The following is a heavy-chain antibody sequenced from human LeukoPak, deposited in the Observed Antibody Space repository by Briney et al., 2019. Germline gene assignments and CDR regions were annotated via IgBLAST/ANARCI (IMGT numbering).Heavy chain of an antibody. CDR3: ARGKDGYNLDFDY. D-gene: IGHD5-24*01. Sequence: SETLSLTCTVSGGSISSYYWSWIRQPPGKGLEWIGYIYYSGSTNYNPSLKSRVTISVDTSKNQFSLKLSSVTAADTAVSYCARGKDGYNLDFDYWGQGTLVTVSS. CDR1: GGSISSYY. CDR2: IYYSGST. J-gene: IGHJ4*02. V-gene: IGHV4-59*01.